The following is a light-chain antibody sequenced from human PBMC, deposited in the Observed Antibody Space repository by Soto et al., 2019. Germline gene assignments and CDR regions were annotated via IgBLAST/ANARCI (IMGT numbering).Light chain of an antibody. Sequence: DIQMTQSPSTLSASVGYRFTITCRASQSISSWLSWYQQKPGKAPKLLIYKASSLESGVPSRCSGSGSGTEFTLTISSLQPDDFATYYCQQYNSYRTFGQGTTVDIK. CDR2: KAS. CDR3: QQYNSYRT. J-gene: IGKJ1*01. CDR1: QSISSW. V-gene: IGKV1-5*03.